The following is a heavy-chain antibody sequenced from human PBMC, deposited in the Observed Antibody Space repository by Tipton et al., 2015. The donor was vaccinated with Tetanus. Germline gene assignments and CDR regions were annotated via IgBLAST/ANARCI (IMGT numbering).Heavy chain of an antibody. CDR1: GFVFSNYE. J-gene: IGHJ6*02. CDR3: ASGTGRDDYGGRYFGMDV. V-gene: IGHV3-48*03. CDR2: IGRSGSSI. Sequence: SLRLSCATSGFVFSNYEMNWVRQAPGKGLEWVSYIGRSGSSIKYADSVNGRFTISRDNAKNSLYLHMKSLRAEDAGVYYCASGTGRDDYGGRYFGMDVWGQGTTVTVSS. D-gene: IGHD2-21*01.